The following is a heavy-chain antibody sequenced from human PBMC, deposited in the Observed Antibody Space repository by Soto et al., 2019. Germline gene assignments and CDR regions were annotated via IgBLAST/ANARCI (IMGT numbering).Heavy chain of an antibody. J-gene: IGHJ4*02. CDR2: VNPDGSDT. D-gene: IGHD6-13*01. CDR1: GFTFSSYW. CDR3: ARVAVGSYYFDY. V-gene: IGHV3-74*01. Sequence: EVQLVESGGGVVQPGGSLRLSCAASGFTFSSYWMHWVRQAPGKWLVWVSRVNPDGSDTSYADSVKGRFTISRDNAKNTLYLQMNSLSAEDTAVYYCARVAVGSYYFDYWGQGTLLTVSS.